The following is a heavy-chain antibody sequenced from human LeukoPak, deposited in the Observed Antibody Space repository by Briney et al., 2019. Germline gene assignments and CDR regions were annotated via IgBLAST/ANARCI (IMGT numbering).Heavy chain of an antibody. Sequence: QPGGSLRLSCAASGFTFSSYEMNWVRQAPGKGLEWVSNISISGGSIYYADSVKGRFTISRDNAKNSLYLQMNSLRAEDTAVYYCAELGITMIGGVWGKGTTVTISS. CDR3: AELGITMIGGV. J-gene: IGHJ6*04. D-gene: IGHD3-10*02. V-gene: IGHV3-48*03. CDR1: GFTFSSYE. CDR2: ISISGGSI.